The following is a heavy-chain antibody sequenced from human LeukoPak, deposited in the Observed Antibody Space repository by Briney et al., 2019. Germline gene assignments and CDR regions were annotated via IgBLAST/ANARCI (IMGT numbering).Heavy chain of an antibody. D-gene: IGHD2-2*01. Sequence: DSVKVSCKACGYTFISCYIHWVRQAPGQGLEWMGIINPSGGSTSYAQKLQGRVTMTTDTSTSTAYMELRSLRSDDTAVYYCARALYHTFDYWGQGTLVTVSS. CDR1: GYTFISCY. CDR3: ARALYHTFDY. J-gene: IGHJ4*02. CDR2: INPSGGST. V-gene: IGHV1-46*01.